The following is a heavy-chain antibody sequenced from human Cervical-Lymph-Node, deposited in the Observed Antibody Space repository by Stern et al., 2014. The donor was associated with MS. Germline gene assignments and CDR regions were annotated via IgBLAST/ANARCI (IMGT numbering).Heavy chain of an antibody. CDR1: GYSFATYW. CDR2: IYPGDSDT. CDR3: ARPGDDTAKYGLDV. J-gene: IGHJ6*02. V-gene: IGHV5-51*03. Sequence: EVHLVESGAEVKKPGESLKISCKGSGYSFATYWIGWVRQMPGKGLEGMGVIYPGDSDTRYSPSFQGQVTISADKSISTAYLHWSSLKASDTAMYYCARPGDDTAKYGLDVWGQGTTVTVSS. D-gene: IGHD5-18*01.